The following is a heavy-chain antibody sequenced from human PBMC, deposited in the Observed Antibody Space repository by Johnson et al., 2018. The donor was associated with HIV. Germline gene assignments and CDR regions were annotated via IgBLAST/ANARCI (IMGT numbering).Heavy chain of an antibody. V-gene: IGHV3-33*08. CDR1: GFTFSSYG. D-gene: IGHD6-19*01. J-gene: IGHJ3*02. CDR2: IWYDGSNK. CDR3: ARAPHPQWQWLPPGAFDI. Sequence: QVQLVESGGGLVQPGGSLRLSCAASGFTFSSYGMHWVRQAPGKGLEWVAVIWYDGSNKYYADSVKGRFTISRDNSKNSLYLQMNSLRAEDTAVYYCARAPHPQWQWLPPGAFDIWGQGTMVTVSS.